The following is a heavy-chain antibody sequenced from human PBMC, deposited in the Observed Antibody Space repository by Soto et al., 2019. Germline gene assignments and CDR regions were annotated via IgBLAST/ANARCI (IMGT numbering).Heavy chain of an antibody. CDR2: ISNSGTTT. Sequence: EVPLLESGGGLVQPGGSLRLSCAASGFSVSSYGMNWVRQAPGKGLECVSGISNSGTTTYYADSVKGRFTISRDNSKNTLYLQMNSLRAEDTAVYYCVKDCFGILRLTTPDYWGQRTLVTVSS. V-gene: IGHV3-23*01. CDR3: VKDCFGILRLTTPDY. D-gene: IGHD1-1*01. CDR1: GFSVSSYG. J-gene: IGHJ4*02.